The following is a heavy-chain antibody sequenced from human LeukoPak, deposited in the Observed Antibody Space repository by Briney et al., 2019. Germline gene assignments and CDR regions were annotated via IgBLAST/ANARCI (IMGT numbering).Heavy chain of an antibody. CDR3: AKGVSTTRTYNWFDP. CDR2: SGDSDGST. CDR1: GLTFSGSG. D-gene: IGHD2-2*01. J-gene: IGHJ5*02. V-gene: IGHV3-23*01. Sequence: PGGSLRLSCAASGLTFSGSGMSWVRQAPGKGLEWVSSSGDSDGSTYYADSVKGRFTISRDNSKNTLYLQMNRLRAEDTAVYYCAKGVSTTRTYNWFDPWGQGTLVTVSS.